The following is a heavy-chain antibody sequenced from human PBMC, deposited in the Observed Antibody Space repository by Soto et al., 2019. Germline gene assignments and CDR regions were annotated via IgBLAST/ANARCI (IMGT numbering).Heavy chain of an antibody. Sequence: QVQLVQSGAEVKKPGASVKVSCKASGYTFTSYGISWVRQAPGQGLEWMGWISAYNGNTNYAQKLQGRVTMTTETSTSTAYMELRSLRSDDTAVYYCARDAGYYYGSGSYYTYYGMDVWGQGTTVTVSS. CDR1: GYTFTSYG. J-gene: IGHJ6*02. D-gene: IGHD3-10*01. V-gene: IGHV1-18*01. CDR2: ISAYNGNT. CDR3: ARDAGYYYGSGSYYTYYGMDV.